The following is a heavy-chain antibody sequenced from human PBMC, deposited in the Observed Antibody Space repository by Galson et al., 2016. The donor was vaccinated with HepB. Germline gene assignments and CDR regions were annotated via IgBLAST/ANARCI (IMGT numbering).Heavy chain of an antibody. CDR2: IKASTNGGTT. V-gene: IGHV3-15*01. Sequence: SLRLSCAASGLTFSQAWMSWVRQAPGKGPEWVGRIKASTNGGTTDYAAPVKGRFTISRDDSRNTLCLQMNSLKAEDTAVYYCTAGGDDLWSGYLYYYVMAVWGQGTMVTVSS. D-gene: IGHD3-3*01. J-gene: IGHJ6*02. CDR1: GLTFSQAW. CDR3: TAGGDDLWSGYLYYYVMAV.